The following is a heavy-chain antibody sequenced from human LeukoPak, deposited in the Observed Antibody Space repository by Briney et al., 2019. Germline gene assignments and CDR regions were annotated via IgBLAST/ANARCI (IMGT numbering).Heavy chain of an antibody. CDR3: ARDSPASSWSLYYYYGMDV. V-gene: IGHV1-46*01. CDR2: INPSGGGT. Sequence: ASVKVSCKASGYTFTSFHMHWVRQAPGQGLEWMGIINPSGGGTSYPQKFQGRVTMTTDTSTSTAYMELRSLRSDDTAVYYCARDSPASSWSLYYYYGMDVWGQGTTVTVSS. J-gene: IGHJ6*02. CDR1: GYTFTSFH. D-gene: IGHD6-13*01.